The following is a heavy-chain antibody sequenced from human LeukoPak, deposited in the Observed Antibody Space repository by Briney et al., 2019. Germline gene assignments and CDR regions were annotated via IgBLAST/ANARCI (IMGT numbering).Heavy chain of an antibody. D-gene: IGHD3-22*01. CDR2: IRSKAYGGTT. CDR3: TRDPSYYDSSGYSPGAFDI. J-gene: IGHJ3*02. V-gene: IGHV3-49*04. Sequence: GGSLRLSCTASAFTFGDYAMSWVRQAPGKGLEWVGFIRSKAYGGTTEYAASVKGRFTISRDDSKSIAYLQMNSLKTEDTAVYYCTRDPSYYDSSGYSPGAFDIWGQGTTVTVSS. CDR1: AFTFGDYA.